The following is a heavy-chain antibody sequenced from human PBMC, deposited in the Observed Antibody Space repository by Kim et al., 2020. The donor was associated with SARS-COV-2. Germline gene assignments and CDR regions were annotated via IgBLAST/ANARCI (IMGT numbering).Heavy chain of an antibody. CDR2: INHSGST. V-gene: IGHV4-34*01. D-gene: IGHD4-4*01. CDR3: ARGRTVTTFFRSFFSQFDY. Sequence: SETLSLTCAVYGGSFSGYYWSWIRQPPGKGLEWIGEINHSGSTNYNPSLKSRVSISVDTSKNQFSLKLSSVTAADTAVYYCARGRTVTTFFRSFFSQFDYWGQGTLVTVSS. CDR1: GGSFSGYY. J-gene: IGHJ4*02.